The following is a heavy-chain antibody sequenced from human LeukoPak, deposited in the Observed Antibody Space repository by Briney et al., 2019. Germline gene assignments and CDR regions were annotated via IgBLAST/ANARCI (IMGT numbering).Heavy chain of an antibody. CDR3: ARGKGSNDYGDPGAFDI. CDR1: GGSISSYY. Sequence: PSETLSLTCTVSGGSISSYYWSWLRQPPGKGLEWIGYIYDSGSTKYNPSLKSRVTISVDTSKNQFSLKLSSVTAADTAVYYCARGKGSNDYGDPGAFDIWGQGTMVTVSS. CDR2: IYDSGST. V-gene: IGHV4-59*08. J-gene: IGHJ3*02. D-gene: IGHD4-17*01.